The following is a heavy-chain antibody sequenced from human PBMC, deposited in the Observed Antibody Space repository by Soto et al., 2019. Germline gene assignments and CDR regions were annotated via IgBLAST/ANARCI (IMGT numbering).Heavy chain of an antibody. CDR3: AKAGYPARYYGMDV. CDR2: ISGSGGST. CDR1: GFTFSSYA. D-gene: IGHD6-25*01. Sequence: LILSCAASGFTFSSYAMSLVRQAPGKGLEWVSAISGSGGSTYYADSVKGRFTISRDNSKNTLYLQMNSLRAEDTAVYYCAKAGYPARYYGMDVWGQGTTVTVSS. J-gene: IGHJ6*02. V-gene: IGHV3-23*01.